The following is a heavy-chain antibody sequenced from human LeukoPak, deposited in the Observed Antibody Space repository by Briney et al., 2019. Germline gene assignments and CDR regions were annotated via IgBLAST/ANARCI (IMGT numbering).Heavy chain of an antibody. V-gene: IGHV1-69*13. CDR1: GGTFNSYA. Sequence: GASVKVSCKASGGTFNSYAITWVRQAPGQGLEWMGGIIPIFGTANYAQKFQGRVTITADESTSTAYMELSSLRSEDTAVYYCARDPRRGSWYWDWGQGTLVTVSS. CDR2: IIPIFGTA. J-gene: IGHJ4*02. CDR3: ARDPRRGSWYWD. D-gene: IGHD6-13*01.